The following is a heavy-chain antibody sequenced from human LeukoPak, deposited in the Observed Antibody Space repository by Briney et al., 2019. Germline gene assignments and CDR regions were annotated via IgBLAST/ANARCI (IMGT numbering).Heavy chain of an antibody. V-gene: IGHV1-8*01. D-gene: IGHD2-21*02. J-gene: IGHJ4*02. CDR1: GYTFTSYD. CDR2: MNPNSGNT. CDR3: ARKGKVTAGTHYFDY. Sequence: ASVKVSSKASGYTFTSYDVQWVRQATGQGLEWMGWMNPNSGNTGYAQRFQGRVTMTRDTSISTAYMELSSLRSEDTAVYYCARKGKVTAGTHYFDYWGQGTLVTVSS.